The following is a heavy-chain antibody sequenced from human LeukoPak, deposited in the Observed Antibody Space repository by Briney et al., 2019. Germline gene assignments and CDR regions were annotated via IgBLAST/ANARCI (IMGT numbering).Heavy chain of an antibody. CDR3: ARDLYYYGMDV. V-gene: IGHV1-2*02. CDR2: INPNSGGT. CDR1: GYTFTNYY. J-gene: IGHJ6*02. Sequence: ASVKVSCKASGYTFTNYYIHWVRQAPGQGPEWMGWINPNSGGTNYAQKFQGRVTMTRDTSISTAYMELSRLRSDDTAVYYCARDLYYYGMDVWDQGTTVTVSS.